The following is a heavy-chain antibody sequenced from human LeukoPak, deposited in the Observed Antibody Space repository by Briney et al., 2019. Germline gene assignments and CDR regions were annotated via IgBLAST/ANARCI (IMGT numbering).Heavy chain of an antibody. CDR2: ISGSGGST. J-gene: IGHJ4*02. Sequence: QPGGTLRLSCAASGFTFSSYDMSWVRQAPGKGLEWVSGISGSGGSTYYADSVKGRFTISRDNSKNPLYLQMNSLRAEDTAVYYCAKGELLWFGELQWGQGTLVTVSS. D-gene: IGHD3-10*01. V-gene: IGHV3-23*01. CDR3: AKGELLWFGELQ. CDR1: GFTFSSYD.